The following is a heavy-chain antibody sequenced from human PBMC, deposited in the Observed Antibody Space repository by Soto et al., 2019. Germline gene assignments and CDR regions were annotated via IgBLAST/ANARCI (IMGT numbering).Heavy chain of an antibody. CDR3: AEVTDRVGATSWFDP. V-gene: IGHV1-69*01. CDR1: GGTFSSYA. D-gene: IGHD1-26*01. Sequence: QVQRVQSGAEVKKPGSSVQVSCQASGGTFSSYAISWVRQAPGQGLEWMGGIIPIFGTANYAQKFQGRVTITADESTSTAYMELSSLRSEDTAVYYCAEVTDRVGATSWFDPWGQGPLVTVSS. J-gene: IGHJ5*02. CDR2: IIPIFGTA.